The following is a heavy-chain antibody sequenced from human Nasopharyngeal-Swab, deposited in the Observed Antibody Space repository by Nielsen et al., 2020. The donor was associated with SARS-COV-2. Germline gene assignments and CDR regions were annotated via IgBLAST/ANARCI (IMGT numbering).Heavy chain of an antibody. D-gene: IGHD3-10*01. CDR3: ARSPTPMVQGERDWFDP. CDR2: INPNSGGT. J-gene: IGHJ5*02. V-gene: IGHV1-2*06. Sequence: ASVKVSCKASGYTFTGYYMHWVRQAPGQGPEWMGRINPNSGGTNYAQKFQGRVTMTRDTSISTAYMELSRLRSDDTAVYYCARSPTPMVQGERDWFDPWGQGTLVTVSS. CDR1: GYTFTGYY.